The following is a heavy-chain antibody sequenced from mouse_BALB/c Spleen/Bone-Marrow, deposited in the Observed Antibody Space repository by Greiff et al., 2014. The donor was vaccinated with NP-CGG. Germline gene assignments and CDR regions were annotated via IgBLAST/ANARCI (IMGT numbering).Heavy chain of an antibody. CDR1: GYTFTSYW. CDR2: IFPSETYT. D-gene: IGHD4-1*01. CDR3: TRDNWDY. V-gene: IGHV1-69*02. J-gene: IGHJ2*01. Sequence: QVQLQQPGAELVRPGASVKLSCKASGYTFTSYWINWVKQRPGQGLEWIGNIFPSETYTNYNQKFKDKATLTVDKSSSTAYMQLSSPTSEDSAVYYCTRDNWDYGGQGTTLTVSS.